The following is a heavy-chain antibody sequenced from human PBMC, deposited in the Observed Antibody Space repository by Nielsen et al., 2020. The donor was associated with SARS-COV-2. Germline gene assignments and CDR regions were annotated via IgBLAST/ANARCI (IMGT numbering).Heavy chain of an antibody. CDR2: TYYRSKWYN. V-gene: IGHV6-1*01. Sequence: SETLSLTCAISGDSVSSNSAAWNWIRQSPSRGLEWLGRTYYRSKWYNDYAVSVKSRITINPDTSKNQFSLQLNSVTPEDTAVYYCARESWIQLWDYYYYMDVWGKGTTVTVSS. D-gene: IGHD5-18*01. CDR3: ARESWIQLWDYYYYMDV. J-gene: IGHJ6*03. CDR1: GDSVSSNSAA.